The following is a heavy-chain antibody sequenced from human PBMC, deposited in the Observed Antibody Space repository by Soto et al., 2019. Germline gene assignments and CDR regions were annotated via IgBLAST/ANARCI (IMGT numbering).Heavy chain of an antibody. CDR1: GGTFSSYT. CDR3: ARGQTDSSSPLSV. CDR2: IIPILGIA. J-gene: IGHJ4*02. V-gene: IGHV1-69*02. Sequence: ASVKVSCKASGGTFSSYTISWVRQAPGQGLEWMGRIIPILGIANYAQKIQGRVTITADKSTSTAYMELSSLRSEDTAVYYCARGQTDSSSPLSVWGQGTLVTVSS. D-gene: IGHD6-6*01.